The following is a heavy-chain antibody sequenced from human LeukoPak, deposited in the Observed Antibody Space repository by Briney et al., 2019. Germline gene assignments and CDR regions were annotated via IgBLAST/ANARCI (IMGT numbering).Heavy chain of an antibody. Sequence: PSETLSLTCAVSGGSISSSNWWSWVRQPPGKGLEWIGEIYHSGSTNYNPSLKSRVTISVDKSKNQFSLKLSSVTAADTAVYYCARGRGGHFDWLPAPSYWYFDLWGRGTLVTVSS. CDR3: ARGRGGHFDWLPAPSYWYFDL. CDR2: IYHSGST. V-gene: IGHV4-4*02. J-gene: IGHJ2*01. CDR1: GGSISSSNW. D-gene: IGHD3-9*01.